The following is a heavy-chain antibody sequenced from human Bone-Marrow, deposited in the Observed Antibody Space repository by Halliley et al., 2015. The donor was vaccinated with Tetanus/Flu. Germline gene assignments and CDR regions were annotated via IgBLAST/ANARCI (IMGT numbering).Heavy chain of an antibody. J-gene: IGHJ6*02. CDR2: GAT. D-gene: IGHD3-16*02. V-gene: IGHV4-59*01. Sequence: GATTYTPSLKSRVTISLDPSKNQFSLKLSSVTAADTAFYYCASLYYDYVWGSYRYRVGLDVWGQGTTVTVSS. CDR3: ASLYYDYVWGSYRYRVGLDV.